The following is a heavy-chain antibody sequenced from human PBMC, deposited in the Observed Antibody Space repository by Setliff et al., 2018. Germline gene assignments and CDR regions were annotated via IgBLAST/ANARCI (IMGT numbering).Heavy chain of an antibody. D-gene: IGHD3-22*01. CDR3: ARDTRDRYDTSGHYLSLDY. V-gene: IGHV1-69*13. CDR2: IIPVFRTA. CDR1: GDTFSTYA. J-gene: IGHJ4*02. Sequence: SVKVSCKASGDTFSTYALNWVRQAPGQGLEWMGRIIPVFRTAKYAQKFQGRVTITADESTRTAYMELSSVRFEDTAVYYCARDTRDRYDTSGHYLSLDYWGQGTLVTVSS.